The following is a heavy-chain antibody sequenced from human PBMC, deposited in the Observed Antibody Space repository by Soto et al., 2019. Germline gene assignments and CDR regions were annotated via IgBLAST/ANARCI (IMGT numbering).Heavy chain of an antibody. D-gene: IGHD6-19*01. CDR2: IGTAGDT. Sequence: EVQLVESGGGLVQPGGSLRLSCAASGFTFSSYDMHWVRQATGKGLEWVSAIGTAGDTYYPGSVKGRFTFSRENAKNSLYLQMNSLRVGDTAVYYCARGVAGNFDYWGQGTLVTVSS. J-gene: IGHJ4*02. CDR3: ARGVAGNFDY. V-gene: IGHV3-13*01. CDR1: GFTFSSYD.